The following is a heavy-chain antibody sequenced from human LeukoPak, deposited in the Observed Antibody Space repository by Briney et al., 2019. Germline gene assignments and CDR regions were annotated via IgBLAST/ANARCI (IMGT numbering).Heavy chain of an antibody. CDR1: GYTFTGYF. D-gene: IGHD2-8*01. V-gene: IGHV1-2*02. CDR2: IQPNTGAT. CDR3: ARDRPIYMLGTDFDY. J-gene: IGHJ4*02. Sequence: ASVKVSCKASGYTFTGYFMHWVRRAPGQGLEWMGWIQPNTGATDYAQKFLGRVTMTRDTSISTAYMELNSLTSDDTAVYYCARDRPIYMLGTDFDYWGQGTLVIVSS.